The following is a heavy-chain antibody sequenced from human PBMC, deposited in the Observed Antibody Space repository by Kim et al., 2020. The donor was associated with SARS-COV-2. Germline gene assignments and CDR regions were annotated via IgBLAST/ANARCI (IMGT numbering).Heavy chain of an antibody. CDR1: GFTVSSNY. D-gene: IGHD4-17*01. Sequence: GGSLRLSCAASGFTVSSNYMSWVRQAPGKGLEWVSVIYSGGSTYYADSVKGRFTISRDNSKNTLYLQMNSLRAEDTAVYYCARDSPDYGGVRAEYFQHWGQGTLVTVSS. CDR2: IYSGGST. J-gene: IGHJ1*01. CDR3: ARDSPDYGGVRAEYFQH. V-gene: IGHV3-53*01.